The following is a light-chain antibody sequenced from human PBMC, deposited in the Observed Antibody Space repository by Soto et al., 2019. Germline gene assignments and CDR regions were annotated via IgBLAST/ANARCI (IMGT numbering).Light chain of an antibody. J-gene: IGKJ2*01. CDR3: QQYNNWPLYT. Sequence: EIVLTQSPGTLSLSPGERATLSCRASQSVSSSYLAWYQQKPGQAPRLLIYGASTRATGIPARFSGSRSGTEFTLTISSLQSEDFAVYYCQQYNNWPLYTFGQGTKLEIK. V-gene: IGKV3-15*01. CDR1: QSVSSSY. CDR2: GAS.